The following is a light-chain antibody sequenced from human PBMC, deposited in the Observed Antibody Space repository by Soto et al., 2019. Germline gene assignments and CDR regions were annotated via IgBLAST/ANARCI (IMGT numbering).Light chain of an antibody. J-gene: IGKJ3*01. CDR2: GAS. CDR3: QQYGSSFT. Sequence: EIVLTQSPGTLSLSPGERATLSCRASQSVSSSYLAWYQQKPGQAPRPLIYGASSRATGIPDRFSGSGSGTDFTLTISRLEPEDFAVYYCQQYGSSFTFGPVTKVDIK. CDR1: QSVSSSY. V-gene: IGKV3-20*01.